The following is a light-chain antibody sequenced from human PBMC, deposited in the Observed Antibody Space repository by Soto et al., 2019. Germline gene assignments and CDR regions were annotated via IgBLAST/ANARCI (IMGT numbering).Light chain of an antibody. J-gene: IGKJ4*01. CDR1: QSVSIY. CDR2: EAS. V-gene: IGKV3-11*01. Sequence: EIVLTQSPATLSLSPGERATLSCRASQSVSIYLAWYQQKPGQAPRLLIYEASNRATGIPARFSGSGSGTDVTLTISSLEPEDFAVYYCHQRSNWPLTFGGGTKVEIK. CDR3: HQRSNWPLT.